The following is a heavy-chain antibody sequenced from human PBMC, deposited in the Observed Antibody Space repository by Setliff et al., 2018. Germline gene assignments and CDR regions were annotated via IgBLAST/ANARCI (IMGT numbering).Heavy chain of an antibody. CDR2: IYWDDAK. V-gene: IGHV2-5*02. Sequence: TLSLTCSFSGFSLTTPGVGVGWIRQPPGKALEWLALIYWDDAKRFSPSLHSRLTITKDTSKNQVVLTMTNMDPVDTATYYCAHRGGYGAGSLYYFDVWGQGSPVTVSS. D-gene: IGHD3-10*01. J-gene: IGHJ4*02. CDR3: AHRGGYGAGSLYYFDV. CDR1: GFSLTTPGVG.